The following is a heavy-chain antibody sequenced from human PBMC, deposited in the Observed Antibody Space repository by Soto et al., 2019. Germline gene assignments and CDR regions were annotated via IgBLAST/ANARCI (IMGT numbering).Heavy chain of an antibody. CDR3: ARGFLVRAVRDAFDI. J-gene: IGHJ3*02. Sequence: QVQLQQWGAGLLKPSETLSLTCAVYNASFNGYYWAWIRQSPGKGLEWIGEINHGGSTSYNLSLKSRLMISIDRVNNQFSLKMSSVTAADTAVYYCARGFLVRAVRDAFDIWGPGTSVTVSS. D-gene: IGHD3-10*01. CDR2: INHGGST. V-gene: IGHV4-34*01. CDR1: NASFNGYY.